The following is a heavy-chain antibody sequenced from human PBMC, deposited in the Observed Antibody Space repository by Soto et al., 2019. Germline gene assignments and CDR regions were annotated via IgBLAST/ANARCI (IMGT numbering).Heavy chain of an antibody. Sequence: ASVKVSCKASGYTFTSYGIIWVRQAPGQGLEWMGWISAYNGNTNYAQKLQGRVTMTTDTSTSTAYMELRSLRSDDTAVYYCARDIVVVVAATFGYYYGMDVWGQGTTVTVSS. V-gene: IGHV1-18*01. CDR3: ARDIVVVVAATFGYYYGMDV. J-gene: IGHJ6*02. CDR1: GYTFTSYG. CDR2: ISAYNGNT. D-gene: IGHD2-15*01.